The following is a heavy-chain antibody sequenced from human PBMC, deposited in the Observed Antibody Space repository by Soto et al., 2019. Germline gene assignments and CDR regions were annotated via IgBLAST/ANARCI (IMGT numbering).Heavy chain of an antibody. CDR1: GYSFTSYW. J-gene: IGHJ4*02. D-gene: IGHD6-13*01. Sequence: GESLKISCKGSGYSFTSYWIGWVRQMPGKGLEWMGIIYPGDSDTRYSPSFQGQVTTSADKSISTGYLQWSSLKASDTAMYYCARHSSDSSSSWYYFFDYWGQGTLVTVSS. CDR2: IYPGDSDT. CDR3: ARHSSDSSSSWYYFFDY. V-gene: IGHV5-51*01.